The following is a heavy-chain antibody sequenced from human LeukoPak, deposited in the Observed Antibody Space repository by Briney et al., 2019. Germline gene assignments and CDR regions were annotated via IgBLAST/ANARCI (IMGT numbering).Heavy chain of an antibody. V-gene: IGHV3-23*01. Sequence: RGSLRLSCAASGFTFSSYAMSWVRQAPGKGLEWVSAISGSGGSTYYADSVKGRFTISRDNSKNTLYLQMNSLRAEDTAVYYCAKDAFCSSTSCYLSILVYYYCMDVWGQGTTVTVSS. D-gene: IGHD2-2*01. CDR1: GFTFSSYA. CDR3: AKDAFCSSTSCYLSILVYYYCMDV. J-gene: IGHJ6*02. CDR2: ISGSGGST.